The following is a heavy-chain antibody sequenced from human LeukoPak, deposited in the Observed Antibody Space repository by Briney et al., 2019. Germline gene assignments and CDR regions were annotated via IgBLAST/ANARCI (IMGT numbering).Heavy chain of an antibody. CDR2: ISTYTGNT. Sequence: GASVKVSCRASGHRFTSYDISWVRQAPGQGLQWMGVISTYTGNTNYAQSFQDRVTMTTDTSTSTVYMELRSLTSDDTAVYYCARDQKSGLEVLWRYWGQGTLVTVSS. CDR3: ARDQKSGLEVLWRY. V-gene: IGHV1-18*04. J-gene: IGHJ4*02. CDR1: GHRFTSYD. D-gene: IGHD3-3*01.